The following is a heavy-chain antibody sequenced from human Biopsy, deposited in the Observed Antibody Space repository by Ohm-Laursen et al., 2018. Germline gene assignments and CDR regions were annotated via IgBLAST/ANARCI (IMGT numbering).Heavy chain of an antibody. CDR2: INPGGNST. V-gene: IGHV1-46*01. CDR3: VLASFDY. J-gene: IGHJ4*02. Sequence: SSVKVSCKASGYTFTRYYMHWVRQAPGQGLEWMGIINPGGNSTAYTQNFQGRVTMTWDTSTTTVYMELSSLRSEDTAVYYCVLASFDYWGQGTLVTVSS. CDR1: GYTFTRYY.